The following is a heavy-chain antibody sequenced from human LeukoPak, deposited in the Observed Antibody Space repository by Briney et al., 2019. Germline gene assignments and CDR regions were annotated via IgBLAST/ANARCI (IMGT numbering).Heavy chain of an antibody. CDR3: AIRKKRMARAGFDY. J-gene: IGHJ4*02. Sequence: GGPLQISCQGSGSIFTSYWIGWVRQLPGKVLERMRLIDPGDSDTRYNPSFQGQVTISAVKSISTSYHQCCSLKASDTSCYYCAIRKKRMARAGFDYWGQGTLVTVSS. CDR2: IDPGDSDT. D-gene: IGHD5-24*01. V-gene: IGHV5-51*01. CDR1: GSIFTSYW.